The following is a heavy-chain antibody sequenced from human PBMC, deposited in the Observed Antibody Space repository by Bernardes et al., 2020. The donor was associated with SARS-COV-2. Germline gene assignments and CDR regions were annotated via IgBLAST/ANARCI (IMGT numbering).Heavy chain of an antibody. D-gene: IGHD3-10*01. V-gene: IGHV3-74*01. CDR1: GFAFSNFW. J-gene: IGHJ1*01. CDR3: ARGGGRDGSGNYRLEH. Sequence: GGSLRLSCAASGFAFSNFWIHWVRQVPGKGLVWVSRLDYDGGRASYADSVKGRFTISRDNAKNTLYLQMDSLGAEETAVYYCARGGGRDGSGNYRLEHWGQGTLGTVSS. CDR2: LDYDGGRA.